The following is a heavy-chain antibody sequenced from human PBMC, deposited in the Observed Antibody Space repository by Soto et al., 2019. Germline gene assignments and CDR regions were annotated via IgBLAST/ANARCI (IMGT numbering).Heavy chain of an antibody. CDR1: GFTFTTYA. D-gene: IGHD4-17*01. V-gene: IGHV3-23*01. Sequence: GSLRLSCAASGFTFTTYAMSWVRQAPGKGLEWVSAISGSGGSTYYADSVKGRFTISRDNSKNTLYLQMNSLRAEDTAVYYCAKPLLSYGDYVVDYWGQGTLVTVSS. J-gene: IGHJ4*02. CDR3: AKPLLSYGDYVVDY. CDR2: ISGSGGST.